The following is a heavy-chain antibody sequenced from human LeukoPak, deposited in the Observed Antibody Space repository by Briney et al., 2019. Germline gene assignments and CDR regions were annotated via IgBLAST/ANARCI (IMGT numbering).Heavy chain of an antibody. Sequence: SETLSLTCAVYGGSFSGYYWSWIRQPPGKGLEWIGEINHSGGTNYNPSLKSRVTISVDTSKNQFSLKLSSVTAADTAVYYCARLLGSGSWIKKTFDYWGQGTLVTVSS. D-gene: IGHD6-13*01. CDR1: GGSFSGYY. CDR3: ARLLGSGSWIKKTFDY. V-gene: IGHV4-34*01. J-gene: IGHJ4*02. CDR2: INHSGGT.